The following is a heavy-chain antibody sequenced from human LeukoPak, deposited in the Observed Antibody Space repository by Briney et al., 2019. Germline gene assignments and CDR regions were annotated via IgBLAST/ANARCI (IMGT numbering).Heavy chain of an antibody. CDR1: GFTFSSYS. CDR3: ARLGFVVPAVIFDY. V-gene: IGHV3-48*01. CDR2: ISSSSRII. D-gene: IGHD2-2*02. J-gene: IGHJ4*02. Sequence: GGSLRLSCAASGFTFSSYSMNWVRQAPGKGLEWVSYISSSSRIIYYADSVKGRFTISRDNAKNSLNLQMNSLRAEDTAMYYCARLGFVVPAVIFDYWGQGTLVTVSS.